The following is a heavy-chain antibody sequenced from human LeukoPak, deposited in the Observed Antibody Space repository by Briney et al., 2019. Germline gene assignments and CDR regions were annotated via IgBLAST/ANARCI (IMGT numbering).Heavy chain of an antibody. CDR2: VVPNTGDI. CDR3: ATGRHDFDY. V-gene: IGHV1-2*02. J-gene: IGHJ4*02. Sequence: GASVKVSCKASGYTFTDSYIHWVRQAPGQRLEWMGWVVPNTGDIAYAQNFLGRVTMTRDTSITTAYMQLSSLTSDDTAIYYCATGRHDFDYWGQGTLVTVSS. CDR1: GYTFTDSY.